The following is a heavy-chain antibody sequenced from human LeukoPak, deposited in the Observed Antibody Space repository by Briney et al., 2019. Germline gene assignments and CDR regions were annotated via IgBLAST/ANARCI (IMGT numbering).Heavy chain of an antibody. J-gene: IGHJ4*02. D-gene: IGHD3-10*01. CDR3: TRSFSGFGDSGY. Sequence: PGGSLRLSCAASGFTFSGSAMHWVRQASGKGLEWVGRIRSKANSYATAHAASVKGRFTISRDDSKNTAYLQMNSLKTEDTAVYYCTRSFSGFGDSGYWGQGTLVTVSS. CDR1: GFTFSGSA. CDR2: IRSKANSYAT. V-gene: IGHV3-73*01.